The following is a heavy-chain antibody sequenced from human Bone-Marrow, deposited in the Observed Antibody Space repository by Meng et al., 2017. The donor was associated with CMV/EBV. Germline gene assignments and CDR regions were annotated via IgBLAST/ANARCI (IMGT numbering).Heavy chain of an antibody. J-gene: IGHJ6*02. CDR3: AREWGAARAPLRYYYYYGMDV. D-gene: IGHD6-6*01. Sequence: GSLRLSCTVSGGSISSSSYYWGWIRQPPGKGLEWIGSIYYSGSTYYNPSLKSRVTISVDTSKNQFSLKLSSVTAADTAVYYCAREWGAARAPLRYYYYYGMDVWGQGTTVTVSS. CDR1: GGSISSSSYY. CDR2: IYYSGST. V-gene: IGHV4-39*07.